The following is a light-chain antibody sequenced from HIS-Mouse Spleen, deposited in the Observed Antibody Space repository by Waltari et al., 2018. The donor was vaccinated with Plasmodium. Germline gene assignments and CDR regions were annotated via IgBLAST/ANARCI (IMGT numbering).Light chain of an antibody. V-gene: IGLV3-10*01. CDR3: YSTDSSGNHRV. J-gene: IGLJ3*02. CDR1: ALPKTY. CDR2: EDS. Sequence: SYDLTQPPSVSVSPGHTARFTCSGDALPKTYAYWYQQKSGQAPVLVIYEDSKRPSGIPERFSGSSSGTMATLTISGAQVEDEADYYCYSTDSSGNHRVFGGGTKLTVL.